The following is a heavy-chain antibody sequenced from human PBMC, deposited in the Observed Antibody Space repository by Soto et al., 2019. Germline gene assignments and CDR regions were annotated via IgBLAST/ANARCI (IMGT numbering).Heavy chain of an antibody. CDR1: GFTFSSYA. V-gene: IGHV3-30-3*01. J-gene: IGHJ3*02. CDR3: ARGMQSSSWDPSRGAFDI. D-gene: IGHD6-13*01. Sequence: QVQLVESGGGVVQPGRSLRLSCAASGFTFSSYAMHWVRQAPGKGLEWVAVISYDGSNKYYADSVKGRFTISRDNSKNTLYLQMNSLRAEDTAVYYCARGMQSSSWDPSRGAFDIWGQGTMVTVSS. CDR2: ISYDGSNK.